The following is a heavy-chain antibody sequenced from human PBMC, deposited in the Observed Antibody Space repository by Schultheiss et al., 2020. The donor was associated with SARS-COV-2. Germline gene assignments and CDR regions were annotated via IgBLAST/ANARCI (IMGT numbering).Heavy chain of an antibody. CDR2: INPNSGGT. CDR3: ARVSLGAAGRYGMDV. J-gene: IGHJ6*02. Sequence: ASVKVSCKASGYTFTGYYMHWVRQAPGQGLEWMGWINPNSGGTNYAQKFQGWVTMTRDTSISTAYMELSRLRSDDTAVYYCARVSLGAAGRYGMDVWGQGTTVTVSS. CDR1: GYTFTGYY. V-gene: IGHV1-2*04. D-gene: IGHD6-25*01.